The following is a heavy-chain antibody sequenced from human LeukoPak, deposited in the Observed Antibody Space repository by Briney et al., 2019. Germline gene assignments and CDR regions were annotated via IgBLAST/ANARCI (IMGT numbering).Heavy chain of an antibody. CDR2: IYSSDYI. CDR1: GFLVNANH. CDR3: AKGSSGYYSSYFDY. J-gene: IGHJ4*02. Sequence: GGSLRLSCAASGFLVNANHMNWVRQAPGKGLEWVSIIYSSDYIYYADSVKGRFTISRDNSKNTLYLQLNSLRAEDTAVYFCAKGSSGYYSSYFDYWGQGTLVTVSS. V-gene: IGHV3-66*01. D-gene: IGHD3-22*01.